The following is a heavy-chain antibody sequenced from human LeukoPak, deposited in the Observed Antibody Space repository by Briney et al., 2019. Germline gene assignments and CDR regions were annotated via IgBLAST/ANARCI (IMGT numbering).Heavy chain of an antibody. Sequence: GASVKVSCKVSGYTLTELSMHWVRQAPGKGLEWMGGFDPEDGETIYAQKFQGRVTMTRDTSTSTVYMELSSLRSEDTAVYYCARGVSSGGSFDYWGQGTLVTVSS. D-gene: IGHD2-15*01. V-gene: IGHV1-24*01. CDR3: ARGVSSGGSFDY. CDR1: GYTLTELS. CDR2: FDPEDGET. J-gene: IGHJ4*02.